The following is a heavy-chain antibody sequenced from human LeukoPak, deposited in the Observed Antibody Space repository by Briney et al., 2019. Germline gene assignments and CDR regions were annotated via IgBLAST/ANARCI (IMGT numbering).Heavy chain of an antibody. CDR2: ITGSGGTT. D-gene: IGHD3-9*01. CDR1: GFTFSSYA. Sequence: GGSLRLSCAASGFTFSSYAMNWVRQAPGKGLEWVSAITGSGGTTYYADSVKGRFTIFRDNSKNTLYLQMNSLRAEDTAVYYCAKSGGVTIFRGGFDYWGQGTLVTVSS. V-gene: IGHV3-23*01. J-gene: IGHJ4*02. CDR3: AKSGGVTIFRGGFDY.